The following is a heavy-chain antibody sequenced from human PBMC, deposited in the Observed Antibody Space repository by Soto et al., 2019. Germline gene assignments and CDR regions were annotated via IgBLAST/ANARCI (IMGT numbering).Heavy chain of an antibody. CDR3: TTGDGPKHFDS. CDR2: VETKRHGGTT. J-gene: IGHJ4*02. Sequence: QLVESGGGLVKPGGSLTLSCAASGFTFSEAWMTWVRQTPGKGLEWVGRVETKRHGGTTDYAAPVRGRFIVSRDDSKNTLYLQMNSLKTEDTAVYYCTTGDGPKHFDSWGQGALVTVSS. CDR1: GFTFSEAW. V-gene: IGHV3-15*04. D-gene: IGHD2-21*02.